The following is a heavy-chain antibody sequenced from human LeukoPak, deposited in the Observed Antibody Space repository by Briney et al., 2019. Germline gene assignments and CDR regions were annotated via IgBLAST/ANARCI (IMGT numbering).Heavy chain of an antibody. D-gene: IGHD5-18*01. CDR2: INPNSGGT. Sequence: ASVKVSCKASGYSFTSYHMQWARQAPGQGLEWMGWINPNSGGTNYAQKFQGRVTMTRDTSISTAYMELSRLRSDDTAVYYCARAVNSYGLQGAFDIWGQGTMVTVSS. CDR1: GYSFTSYH. V-gene: IGHV1-2*02. CDR3: ARAVNSYGLQGAFDI. J-gene: IGHJ3*02.